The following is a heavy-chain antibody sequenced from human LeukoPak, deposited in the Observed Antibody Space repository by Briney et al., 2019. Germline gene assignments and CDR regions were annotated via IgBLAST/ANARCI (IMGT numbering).Heavy chain of an antibody. Sequence: ASVKVSRKASGGTFSSYAISWVRQAPGQGLEWMGRIIPIFGTANYGQKFQGRVTITTDESTSTAYMELSSLRSEDTAVYYCARSPLIQHDFWSGYDPPDYYYYYMDVWGKGTTVTVSS. CDR2: IIPIFGTA. J-gene: IGHJ6*03. D-gene: IGHD3-3*01. V-gene: IGHV1-69*05. CDR1: GGTFSSYA. CDR3: ARSPLIQHDFWSGYDPPDYYYYYMDV.